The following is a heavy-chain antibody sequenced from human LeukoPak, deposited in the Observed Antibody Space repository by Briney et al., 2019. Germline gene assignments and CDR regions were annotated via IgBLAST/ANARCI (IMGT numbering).Heavy chain of an antibody. CDR1: GYIFTSNH. CDR2: ISAYNGNT. Sequence: ASVKVSCKASGYIFTSNHITWMRQAPGQGLEWMGWISAYNGNTNYAQKLQGRVTMTTDTSTSTAYMELRSLRSDDTAVYYCARGRYYYDSSGGGYFDYWGQGTLVTVSS. CDR3: ARGRYYYDSSGGGYFDY. J-gene: IGHJ4*02. D-gene: IGHD3-22*01. V-gene: IGHV1-18*01.